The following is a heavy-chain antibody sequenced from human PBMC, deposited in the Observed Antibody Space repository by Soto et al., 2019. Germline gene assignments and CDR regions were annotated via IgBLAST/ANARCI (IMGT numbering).Heavy chain of an antibody. D-gene: IGHD2-2*01. J-gene: IGHJ6*03. CDR1: SGSISSSNW. V-gene: IGHV4-4*02. CDR2: IYHSGST. Sequence: NPSETLSLTCAVSSGSISSSNWWSWVRQPPGKGLEWIGEIYHSGSTNYNPSLKSRVTISVDKSKNQFSLKLSSVTAADTAVYYCARIGIPAATLNYYYYYYMDVWGKGTTVTVS. CDR3: ARIGIPAATLNYYYYYYMDV.